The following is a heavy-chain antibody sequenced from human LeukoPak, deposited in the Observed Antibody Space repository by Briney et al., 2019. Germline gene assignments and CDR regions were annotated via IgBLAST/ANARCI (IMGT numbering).Heavy chain of an antibody. J-gene: IGHJ5*02. CDR3: ASSRGGTLKVHNWFDP. D-gene: IGHD2-15*01. CDR1: GYSFTSYW. CDR2: IDPTDSYT. V-gene: IGHV5-10-1*01. Sequence: GESLKISCKGSGYSFTSYWISWVRQMTGKGLEWMGSIDPTDSYTDYSPSFQGHVSLSVDRSISTAYLQWSSLKASDTAMYFCASSRGGTLKVHNWFDPWGQGSLVTVSS.